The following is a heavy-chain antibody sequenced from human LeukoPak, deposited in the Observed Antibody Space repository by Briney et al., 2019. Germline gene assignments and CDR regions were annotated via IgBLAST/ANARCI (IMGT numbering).Heavy chain of an antibody. Sequence: GGSLRLSCAASGFTDSSNYMSWVHQAPGKVLEWVSVIYSGGSTYYADSVKGRFTISRDNSKNTLYLQMNSLRAEDTAVYYCARDQSIRDDSRWVSFDIWGQGTMVTVSS. CDR1: GFTDSSNY. D-gene: IGHD4-23*01. V-gene: IGHV3-66*01. J-gene: IGHJ3*02. CDR3: ARDQSIRDDSRWVSFDI. CDR2: IYSGGST.